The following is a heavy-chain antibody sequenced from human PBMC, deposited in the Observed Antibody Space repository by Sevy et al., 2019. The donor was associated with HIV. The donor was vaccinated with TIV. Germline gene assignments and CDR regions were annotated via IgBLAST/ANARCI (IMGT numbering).Heavy chain of an antibody. V-gene: IGHV4-59*01. CDR3: ARAGYSYGRGMDV. Sequence: ETLSLTCTVSGGSISSYYWSWIRQPPGKGLEWIGYIYYSGSTNYNPSLKSRVTISVDTSKNQFSLKLSSVTAADTAVYYCARAGYSYGRGMDVWGQGTTVTVSS. D-gene: IGHD5-18*01. J-gene: IGHJ6*02. CDR2: IYYSGST. CDR1: GGSISSYY.